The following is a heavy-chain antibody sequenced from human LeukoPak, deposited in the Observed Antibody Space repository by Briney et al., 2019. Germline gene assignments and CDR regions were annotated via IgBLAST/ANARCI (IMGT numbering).Heavy chain of an antibody. CDR2: IYWDDDK. V-gene: IGHV2-5*02. CDR1: GFSLSTSGVG. D-gene: IGHD2-15*01. J-gene: IGHJ4*02. CDR3: AHRGPYCSGGSCYRRGVDY. Sequence: SGPTLVKPTQTLTLTCTFSGFSLSTSGVGVGWIRQPPGKALEWLALIYWDDDKRYSPSLKSRLTITKDTSKNQVVLTMTNMDPVDTATYYCAHRGPYCSGGSCYRRGVDYWGQGTLVTVSS.